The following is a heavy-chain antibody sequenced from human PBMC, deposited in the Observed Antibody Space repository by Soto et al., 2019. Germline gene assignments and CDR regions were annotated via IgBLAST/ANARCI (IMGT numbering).Heavy chain of an antibody. J-gene: IGHJ6*02. CDR2: IIPIFGTA. Sequence: QVQLVQSGAEVQKPGSSVKVSCKASGGTFSSSAISWVRQAPGQGLEWMGGIIPIFGTANYAQKFQGRVTITADESTSTAYMELSSLRSEDTAVYYCAGIEYPLVYYYGMDVWGQGTTVTVSS. CDR3: AGIEYPLVYYYGMDV. V-gene: IGHV1-69*01. CDR1: GGTFSSSA. D-gene: IGHD2-2*01.